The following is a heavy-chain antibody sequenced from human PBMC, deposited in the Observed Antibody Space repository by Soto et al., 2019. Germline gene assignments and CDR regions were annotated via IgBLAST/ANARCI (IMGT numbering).Heavy chain of an antibody. D-gene: IGHD3-22*01. J-gene: IGHJ4*02. Sequence: EVQLVESGGGLVQPGGSLRLSCAASGFTFSSYWMSWVRQAPGKGLEWVANIKQDGSEKYYVDSVKGRFTISRDNAKNSLYLQMNSLRAEDTAVYYCARETVYYYDLSYFVYWGQGTLVTVSS. V-gene: IGHV3-7*01. CDR1: GFTFSSYW. CDR2: IKQDGSEK. CDR3: ARETVYYYDLSYFVY.